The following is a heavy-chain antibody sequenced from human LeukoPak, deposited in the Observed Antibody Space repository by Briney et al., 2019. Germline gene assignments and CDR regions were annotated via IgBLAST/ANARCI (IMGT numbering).Heavy chain of an antibody. J-gene: IGHJ4*02. D-gene: IGHD2-15*01. CDR1: GYTFTHYG. CDR3: ARVAPNRRYCSGGSCLSYFDY. V-gene: IGHV1-18*01. CDR2: ISGYNGNT. Sequence: ASVKVSCKASGYTFTHYGICWVRQAPGQGLEWMGWISGYNGNTNYAQNLQGRVIMTTDTSTSTAYMELRSLRADDTAMYYCARVAPNRRYCSGGSCLSYFDYWGQGTLVTVSS.